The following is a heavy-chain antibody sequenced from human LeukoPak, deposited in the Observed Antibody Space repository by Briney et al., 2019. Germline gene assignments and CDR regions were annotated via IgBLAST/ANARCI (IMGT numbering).Heavy chain of an antibody. CDR3: ARVLHAAAGTAYYYMDV. D-gene: IGHD6-13*01. J-gene: IGHJ6*03. V-gene: IGHV4-4*07. CDR2: IYTSGST. CDR1: GGSISSYY. Sequence: PSETLSLTCTVSGGSISSYYWSWIRQPAGKGLEWIGRIYTSGSTNYNPSLKSRVTMSVDTSKNQFSLKLSSVTAADTAVYYCARVLHAAAGTAYYYMDVWGKGTMVTVSS.